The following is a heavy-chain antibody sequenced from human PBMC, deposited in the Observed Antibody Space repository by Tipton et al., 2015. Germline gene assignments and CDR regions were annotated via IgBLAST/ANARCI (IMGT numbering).Heavy chain of an antibody. D-gene: IGHD4-11*01. V-gene: IGHV6-1*01. CDR1: GDTVSSNRAA. J-gene: IGHJ4*01. CDR2: TYYRSQWYN. CDR3: TRDLVTVTEVFSDY. Sequence: LVKPSQTLLLTCAIFGDTVSSNRAAWNWIRQSPSRGLEWLGRTYYRSQWYNDYAVSVQSRITINPDTSKNQFSLQLDSVTPDDTAVYYFTRDLVTVTEVFSDYWGHGTLVTVSS.